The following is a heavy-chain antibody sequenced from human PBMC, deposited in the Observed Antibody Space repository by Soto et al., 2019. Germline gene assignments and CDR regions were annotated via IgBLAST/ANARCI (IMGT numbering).Heavy chain of an antibody. V-gene: IGHV3-74*01. CDR1: GFNFKKFA. CDR2: IDEYGSTI. CDR3: TRDIGGKGAY. J-gene: IGHJ4*02. D-gene: IGHD3-10*01. Sequence: EVQLLESGGGVVQPGGSLRLSCEASGFNFKKFAMGWVRQAPGEGLEWVSRIDEYGSTINYADSVRGRFTISRDNARNTLYLEMNSLRAEDTALYYCTRDIGGKGAYWGPGTLVTVSS.